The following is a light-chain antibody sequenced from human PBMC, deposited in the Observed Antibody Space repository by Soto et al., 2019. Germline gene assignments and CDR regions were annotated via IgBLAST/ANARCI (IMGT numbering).Light chain of an antibody. CDR1: QTVLDSSNNRDC. CDR3: QQYYSTPRT. CDR2: WAS. V-gene: IGKV4-1*01. J-gene: IGKJ1*01. Sequence: DIVMTQSPDSLAGSLGERATINCKSSQTVLDSSNNRDCLTWYHQKPGQPPKLLIYWASTREFGVPDRFSGSGSGTDFILTIGSQQAEDVAVYYCQQYYSTPRTFGHGTRVEIK.